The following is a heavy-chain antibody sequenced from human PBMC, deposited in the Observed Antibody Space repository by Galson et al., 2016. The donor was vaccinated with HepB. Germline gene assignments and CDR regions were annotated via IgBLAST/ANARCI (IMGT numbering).Heavy chain of an antibody. V-gene: IGHV4-4*01. J-gene: IGHJ6*01. CDR1: GGFVSSPTW. CDR2: SYHSGTT. D-gene: IGHD3-3*01. Sequence: ETLSLTCRVSGGFVSSPTWWTWVRQSPGQGLEWSGESYHSGTTNYHPSLSRRVTSSVDNSKNQFALRLASVTAADTAVYFCASKEWTSKSHYFYGLDVWGQGTTVIVSS. CDR3: ASKEWTSKSHYFYGLDV.